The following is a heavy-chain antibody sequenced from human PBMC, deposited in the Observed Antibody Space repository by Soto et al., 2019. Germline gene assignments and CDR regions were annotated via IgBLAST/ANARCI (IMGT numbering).Heavy chain of an antibody. CDR3: AKLPDYVWGSYRTGYYFDY. V-gene: IGHV3-23*01. D-gene: IGHD3-16*02. CDR1: GFTFSSYA. J-gene: IGHJ4*02. Sequence: EVQLLESGGGLVQPGGSLRLSCAASGFTFSSYAMSWVRQAPGKGLEWVSAISGSGGSTYYADSVKGRFTISRDNSKNTLYLQMNSLRAEDTAVYYCAKLPDYVWGSYRTGYYFDYWGQGTLVTVSS. CDR2: ISGSGGST.